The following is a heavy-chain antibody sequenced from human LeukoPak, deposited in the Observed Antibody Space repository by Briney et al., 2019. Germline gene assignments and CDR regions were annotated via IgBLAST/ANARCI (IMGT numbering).Heavy chain of an antibody. CDR2: INHSGST. CDR1: GYSISNNFY. J-gene: IGHJ5*02. CDR3: ASVGFKGWFDP. V-gene: IGHV4-38-2*02. D-gene: IGHD1-26*01. Sequence: SETLSLTCTVSGYSISNNFYWAWIRQSPGKGLEWIVSINHSGSTNYNPSLKSRVTISVDKSKKQFSLKLSSVTAADTAVYYCASVGFKGWFDPWGQGTLVTVSS.